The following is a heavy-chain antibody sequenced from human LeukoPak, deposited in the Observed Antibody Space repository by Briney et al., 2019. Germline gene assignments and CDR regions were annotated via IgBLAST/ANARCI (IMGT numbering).Heavy chain of an antibody. J-gene: IGHJ4*02. Sequence: SETLSLTXTVSGGSISSYYWSWIRQPPGKGLEWIGYIYYSGSTNYNPSLKSRVTISVDTSKNQFSLKLSSVTAADTAVYYCARFSGYSYGRKSVSDYWGQGTLVTVSS. CDR3: ARFSGYSYGRKSVSDY. V-gene: IGHV4-59*01. CDR1: GGSISSYY. D-gene: IGHD5-18*01. CDR2: IYYSGST.